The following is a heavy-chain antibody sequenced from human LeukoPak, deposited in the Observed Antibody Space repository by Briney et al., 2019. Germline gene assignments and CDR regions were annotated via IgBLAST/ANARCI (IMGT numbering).Heavy chain of an antibody. D-gene: IGHD5-18*01. CDR1: GFTVVGNY. CDR3: TPNRRGYNYVLAY. Sequence: PGGSLRLSCIASGFTVVGNYMTWVRQAPGKGLEWVGRIKSKTDGGTTDYAAPVKGRFTISRDDSKNTLFLQMNSLKTEDTAVYYCTPNRRGYNYVLAYWGQGTLVTVSS. V-gene: IGHV3-15*01. CDR2: IKSKTDGGTT. J-gene: IGHJ4*02.